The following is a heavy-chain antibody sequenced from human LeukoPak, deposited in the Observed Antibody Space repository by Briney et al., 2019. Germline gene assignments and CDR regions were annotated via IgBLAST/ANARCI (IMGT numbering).Heavy chain of an antibody. CDR2: IIPIFGTA. CDR1: GGTFSTYT. V-gene: IGHV1-69*05. CDR3: ARDPSFSSPDAFDI. D-gene: IGHD6-6*01. Sequence: GASVKVSCKPSGGTFSTYTVSWVRQAPGQGLEWMGGIIPIFGTAKYAQKFQGRVTITTDESTSTAYMELSSLRSEDTAMYYCARDPSFSSPDAFDIWGQGTMVTVSS. J-gene: IGHJ3*02.